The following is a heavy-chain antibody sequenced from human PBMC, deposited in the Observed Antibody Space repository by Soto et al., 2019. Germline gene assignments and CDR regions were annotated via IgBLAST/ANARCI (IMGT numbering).Heavy chain of an antibody. Sequence: GGSLRLSCAASGFTVSSNYMSWVRQAPGKGLEWVSVIYSGGSTYYADSVKGRFTISRDNSKNTLYLQMNSRRAEDTAVYYCARLAVGDYYDILTGYSNPPGYFDYWGQGTLVTVSS. CDR1: GFTVSSNY. V-gene: IGHV3-66*01. D-gene: IGHD3-9*01. CDR2: IYSGGST. CDR3: ARLAVGDYYDILTGYSNPPGYFDY. J-gene: IGHJ4*02.